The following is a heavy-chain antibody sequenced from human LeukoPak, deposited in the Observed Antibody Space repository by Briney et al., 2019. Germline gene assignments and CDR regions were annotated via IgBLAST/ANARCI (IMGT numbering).Heavy chain of an antibody. CDR2: IYYSGST. CDR1: GGSISSGGYY. V-gene: IGHV4-31*03. CDR3: ARGTLDEGGFDY. Sequence: NPSATLSLTCTVSGGSISSGGYYWSWIRQHPGKGLEWIGYIYYSGSTSYNPSLKSRVTISVDTSKNQFSLKLSSVTAADTAVYYCARGTLDEGGFDYWGQGTLVTVSS. D-gene: IGHD3-16*01. J-gene: IGHJ4*02.